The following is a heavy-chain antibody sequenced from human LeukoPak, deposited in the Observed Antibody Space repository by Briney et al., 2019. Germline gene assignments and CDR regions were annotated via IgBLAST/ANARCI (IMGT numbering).Heavy chain of an antibody. D-gene: IGHD4-17*01. J-gene: IGHJ4*02. Sequence: ASVKVSCKASGYTFTSYGISWVRQAPGQGLEWMGWISAYNRNTNYEQKLQGRVTMTTDTSTSTAYMEPRSLRSDDTAVYYCARVSTTVTTFCDYWGQGTLVTVSS. CDR3: ARVSTTVTTFCDY. CDR1: GYTFTSYG. CDR2: ISAYNRNT. V-gene: IGHV1-18*01.